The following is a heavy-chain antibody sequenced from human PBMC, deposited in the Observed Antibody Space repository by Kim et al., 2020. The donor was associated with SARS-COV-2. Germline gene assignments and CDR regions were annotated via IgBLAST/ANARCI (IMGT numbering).Heavy chain of an antibody. CDR2: ISSSSSYI. CDR1: GFTFSSYS. V-gene: IGHV3-21*01. CDR3: ARDEAERGSGWYIDDAFDI. J-gene: IGHJ3*02. Sequence: LSLTCAASGFTFSSYSMNWVRQAPGKGLEWVSSISSSSSYIYYADSVKGRFTISRDNAKNSLYLQMNSLRAEDTAVYYCARDEAERGSGWYIDDAFDIWGQGTMVTVSS. D-gene: IGHD6-19*01.